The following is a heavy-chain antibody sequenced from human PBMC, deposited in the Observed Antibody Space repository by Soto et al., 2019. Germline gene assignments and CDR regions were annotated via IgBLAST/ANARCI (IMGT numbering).Heavy chain of an antibody. CDR3: ARGPRGLYHHDY. D-gene: IGHD1-26*01. CDR2: INMDGTST. CDR1: GFXXXXXW. Sequence: EVQLVESGGGXXXXGGXXXLSCVASGFXXXXXWMHXXXXAXGKGLVWVSRINMDGTSTNYADSVEGRFTISRDNAKNTLYLNMNSLRVDDTAVYFCARGPRGLYHHDYWGQGALVTVS. J-gene: IGHJ4*02. V-gene: IGHV3-74*01.